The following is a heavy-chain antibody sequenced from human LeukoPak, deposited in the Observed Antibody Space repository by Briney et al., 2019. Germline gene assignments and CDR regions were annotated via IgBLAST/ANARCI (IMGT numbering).Heavy chain of an antibody. CDR2: IKKYISQK. V-gene: IGHV3-7*04. D-gene: IGHD4-23*01. CDR1: GLVFISNW. Sequence: GESLKISSSASGLVFISNWMSWVRRAPGKGLEWVANIKKYISQKTYVDSVKRRFTISRDNAKNSLYLQMNSLRAEDTALYYCARWAYGGNPVGYYLDYWGQGTLVTVSS. J-gene: IGHJ4*02. CDR3: ARWAYGGNPVGYYLDY.